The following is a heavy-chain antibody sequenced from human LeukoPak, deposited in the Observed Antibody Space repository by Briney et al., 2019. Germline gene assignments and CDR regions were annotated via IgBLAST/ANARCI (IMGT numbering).Heavy chain of an antibody. V-gene: IGHV4-61*02. J-gene: IGHJ3*02. Sequence: PSQTLSLTCTVSGGSISSGSYNWSWIRQPAGKGLEWIGRIYTSGSTNYNPSLKSRVTISVDTSKNQFSLKLSSVTAADTAVYYCAREYYDSFAFDIWGQGTMVTVSS. CDR2: IYTSGST. CDR3: AREYYDSFAFDI. CDR1: GGSISSGSYN. D-gene: IGHD3-22*01.